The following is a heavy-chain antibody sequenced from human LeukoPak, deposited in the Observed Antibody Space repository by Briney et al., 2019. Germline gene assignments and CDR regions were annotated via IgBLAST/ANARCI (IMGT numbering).Heavy chain of an antibody. CDR1: GYTFTSYG. V-gene: IGHV1-18*01. J-gene: IGHJ4*02. CDR3: AISLQHYGSGSYLDFDY. Sequence: ASVKVSCKASGYTFTSYGISWVRQAPGQGLEWMGWMCAYNGNTNYAQKLQGRVTMTTDTSTSTAYMELRSLRSDDTAVYYCAISLQHYGSGSYLDFDYRGQGTLVTVSS. D-gene: IGHD3-10*01. CDR2: MCAYNGNT.